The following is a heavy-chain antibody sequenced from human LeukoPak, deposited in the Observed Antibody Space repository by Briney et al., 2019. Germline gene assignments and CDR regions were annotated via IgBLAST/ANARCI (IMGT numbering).Heavy chain of an antibody. D-gene: IGHD3-10*01. CDR2: INQDGSGK. CDR3: ARPYIAMALDY. J-gene: IGHJ4*02. V-gene: IGHV3-7*03. Sequence: GGSLRLSCAASGFTLSNYWMTWVRQAPGKGLEWVAIINQDGSGKYYLDSVKGRFTISNDNAKNSLFLQMNSLRAEDTAVYYCARPYIAMALDYWGQGALVTVSS. CDR1: GFTLSNYW.